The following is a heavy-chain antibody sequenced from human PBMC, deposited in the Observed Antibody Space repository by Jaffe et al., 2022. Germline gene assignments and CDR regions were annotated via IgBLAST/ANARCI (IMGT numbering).Heavy chain of an antibody. V-gene: IGHV4-38-2*01. CDR1: GYSISSGYC. Sequence: QVQLQESGPGLVKPSETLSLTCAVSGYSISSGYCWGWIRQVPGKGLEWIGSICETRNSYYNPSLRSRLSISVDTSKNQFSLNLSSVTAADTALYYCARTIGSKNAFEIWGQGTMVIVSS. CDR2: ICETRNS. D-gene: IGHD2-15*01. J-gene: IGHJ3*02. CDR3: ARTIGSKNAFEI.